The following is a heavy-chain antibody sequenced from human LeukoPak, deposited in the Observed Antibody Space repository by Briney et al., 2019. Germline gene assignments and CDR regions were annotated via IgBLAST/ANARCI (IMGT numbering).Heavy chain of an antibody. CDR2: ISVSGNT. V-gene: IGHV3-23*01. Sequence: ETLSLTCTVSGGSISSSSYYWGWIRQGPGKGLEWVSAISVSGNTYHADSVKGRFTISRDSSKNTLYLQMNSLRAGDAAVYYCAKAPVTTCSGAYCYPFDYWSQGTLVTVSS. J-gene: IGHJ4*02. D-gene: IGHD2-15*01. CDR1: GGSISSSSYY. CDR3: AKAPVTTCSGAYCYPFDY.